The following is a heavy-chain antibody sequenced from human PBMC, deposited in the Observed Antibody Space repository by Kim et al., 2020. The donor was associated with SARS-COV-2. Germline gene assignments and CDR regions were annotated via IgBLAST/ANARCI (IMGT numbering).Heavy chain of an antibody. CDR3: SRDFLGSGWYEYWFDT. V-gene: IGHV4-59*12. J-gene: IGHJ5*01. D-gene: IGHD6-19*01. CDR2: IYYSGST. Sequence: SETLSLTCTVSGGSISSYYWSWIRQPPGKGLEWIGYIYYSGSTNYNPSPKSRLTILVVTSKNHLSLLLHSVTAAATAAYYCSRDFLGSGWYEYWFDTWG. CDR1: GGSISSYY.